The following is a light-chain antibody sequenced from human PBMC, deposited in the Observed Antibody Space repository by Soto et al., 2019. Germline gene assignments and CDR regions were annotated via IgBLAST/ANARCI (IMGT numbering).Light chain of an antibody. CDR3: KQYDRYWT. V-gene: IGKV1-39*01. Sequence: DIQMTQSPSSLSASVGDRVTITCRASQSISSYLNWYQQKPGKAPKLLIYAASSLQSGVPSRFSGSGSGTDFSLTISSLQPDDFATYYCKQYDRYWTFGQGTKVDIK. CDR2: AAS. CDR1: QSISSY. J-gene: IGKJ1*01.